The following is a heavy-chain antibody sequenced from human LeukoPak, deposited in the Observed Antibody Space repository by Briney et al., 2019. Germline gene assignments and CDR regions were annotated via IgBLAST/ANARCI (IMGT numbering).Heavy chain of an antibody. Sequence: GGTLRLSCAASGCTFDDYDKHWVRQARGKGLEWVLHISGEGGSTYYADSVKGRLTISRDNSKNSLYRQMNSLRTEDTALYYCAKDIHMGSSWLVFDYWGQGTLVTVSS. CDR2: ISGEGGST. D-gene: IGHD6-19*01. CDR3: AKDIHMGSSWLVFDY. V-gene: IGHV3-43*02. J-gene: IGHJ4*02. CDR1: GCTFDDYD.